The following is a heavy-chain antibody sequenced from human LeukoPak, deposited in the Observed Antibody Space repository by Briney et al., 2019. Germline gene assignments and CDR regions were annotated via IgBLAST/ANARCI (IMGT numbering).Heavy chain of an antibody. D-gene: IGHD3-9*01. CDR3: ARDPSPYYDILTGYLMGAFDI. Sequence: GGSLRLSCAASGFTFSSYGMHWVRQAPGKGLEWVAVIWYDGSNKYYADSVKGRFTISRDNSKNTLYLQMNSLRAGDTAVYYCARDPSPYYDILTGYLMGAFDIWGQGTMVTVSS. V-gene: IGHV3-33*01. CDR1: GFTFSSYG. J-gene: IGHJ3*02. CDR2: IWYDGSNK.